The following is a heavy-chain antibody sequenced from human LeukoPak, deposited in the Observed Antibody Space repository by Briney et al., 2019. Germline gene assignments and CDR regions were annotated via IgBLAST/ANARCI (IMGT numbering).Heavy chain of an antibody. J-gene: IGHJ4*02. Sequence: GGSLRLSCAASGFTFSSYEMNWVRQAPGKGLEWVSYISSSGSTIYYADSVKGRFTISRDNAKNSLYLQMNSLRAEDTAVYYCARAQGRYYYDNSGYYYFDYWGQGTLVTVSS. D-gene: IGHD3-22*01. CDR1: GFTFSSYE. V-gene: IGHV3-48*03. CDR2: ISSSGSTI. CDR3: ARAQGRYYYDNSGYYYFDY.